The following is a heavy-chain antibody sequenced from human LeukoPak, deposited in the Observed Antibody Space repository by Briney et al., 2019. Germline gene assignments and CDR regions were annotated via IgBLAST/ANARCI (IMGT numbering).Heavy chain of an antibody. J-gene: IGHJ4*02. V-gene: IGHV3-7*04. CDR2: IKQDGSEK. CDR3: ARRHHFGFLDS. D-gene: IGHD3-10*01. Sequence: GESLKISFAASGXMFPSYWMTWVRQAPGKGLEWVANIKQDGSEKYYVDSVKGRFTISRDNAKNSVYLQMNSLRAEDTAVYYCARRHHFGFLDSWGQGTLVTVSS. CDR1: GXMFPSYW.